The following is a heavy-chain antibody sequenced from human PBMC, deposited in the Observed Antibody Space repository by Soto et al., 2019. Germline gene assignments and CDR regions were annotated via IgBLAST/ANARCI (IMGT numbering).Heavy chain of an antibody. V-gene: IGHV4-31*03. CDR3: ARMRCTNGVCYSLSWFDP. CDR1: DGTSISGGYC. J-gene: IGHJ5*02. Sequence: TLPHSCPVSDGTSISGGYCWSSIRQHPGKGLEWIGYIYYSGSTYYNPSLKSRVTISVDTSKNQFSLKLSSVTAADTAVYYCARMRCTNGVCYSLSWFDPWGQGTLVTVSS. D-gene: IGHD2-8*01. CDR2: IYYSGST.